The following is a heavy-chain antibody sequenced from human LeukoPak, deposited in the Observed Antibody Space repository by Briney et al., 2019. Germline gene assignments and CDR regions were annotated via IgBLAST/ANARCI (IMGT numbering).Heavy chain of an antibody. D-gene: IGHD1-26*01. V-gene: IGHV1-8*03. Sequence: ASVKVSCKASGYTFTSYDINWVRQATGQGLEWMGWMNINSGNTDYAQKFQGRVTITRNTSISTAYMELSSLRSEDTAVYYCARAGYSGSQDAFDIWGEGTMVTVSS. J-gene: IGHJ3*02. CDR1: GYTFTSYD. CDR3: ARAGYSGSQDAFDI. CDR2: MNINSGNT.